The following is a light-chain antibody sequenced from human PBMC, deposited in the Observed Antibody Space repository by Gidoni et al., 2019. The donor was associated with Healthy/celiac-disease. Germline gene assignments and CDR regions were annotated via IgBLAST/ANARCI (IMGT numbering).Light chain of an antibody. CDR3: GTWDSSLSAVV. Sequence: QSVLTQPPSLSAAPGQKVTISCSGSSSNIGNNYVSWYQQLPGTAPKLLIYDNNKRPSGIPDRFSGSKSGTSATLGITGRQTGDEADYYCGTWDSSLSAVVFGGGTKLTVL. CDR2: DNN. V-gene: IGLV1-51*01. J-gene: IGLJ2*01. CDR1: SSNIGNNY.